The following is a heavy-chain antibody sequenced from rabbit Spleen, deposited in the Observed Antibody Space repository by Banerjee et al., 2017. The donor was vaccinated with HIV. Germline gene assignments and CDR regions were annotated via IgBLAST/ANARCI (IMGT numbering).Heavy chain of an antibody. D-gene: IGHD2-1*01. V-gene: IGHV1S40*01. CDR2: IDPLFGRT. CDR3: VRDRADLGGDYGPYYFDF. Sequence: QSLEESGGDLVKPGASLTLTCTASGFSFSSSDYMCWVRQAPGKGLEWIGYIDPLFGRTYYASWVNGRFSISRENTQNTVYLKLNSLTAADTATYFCVRDRADLGGDYGPYYFDFWGPGTLVTVS. J-gene: IGHJ4*01. CDR1: GFSFSSSDY.